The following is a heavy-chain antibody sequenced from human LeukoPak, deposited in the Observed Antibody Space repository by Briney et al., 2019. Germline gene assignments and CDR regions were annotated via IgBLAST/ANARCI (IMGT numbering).Heavy chain of an antibody. Sequence: QPGGSLRLSCAASGFTFSSYEMNWVRQAPGKGLEWVSYISSSGTSMYYADSVKGRFTISRDNAKNTLYLQMNSLRTEDTAVYYCARDYGGDHYFDYWGQGALVTVSS. D-gene: IGHD4-23*01. CDR1: GFTFSSYE. V-gene: IGHV3-48*03. CDR2: ISSSGTSM. J-gene: IGHJ4*02. CDR3: ARDYGGDHYFDY.